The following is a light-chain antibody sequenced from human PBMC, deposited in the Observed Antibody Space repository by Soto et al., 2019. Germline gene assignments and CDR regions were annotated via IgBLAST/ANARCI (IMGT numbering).Light chain of an antibody. CDR2: AAS. CDR1: QDISSH. J-gene: IGKJ1*01. V-gene: IGKV1-9*01. Sequence: DIQLTQSPSFLSASVGDRVTITCRASQDISSHLVWFQQEPGKAPKLLIYAASTLQSGVPSRFTGVGAGTEFTLTISSLQPEDFATYYCLQLDRFPPTFGQGTKVETK. CDR3: LQLDRFPPT.